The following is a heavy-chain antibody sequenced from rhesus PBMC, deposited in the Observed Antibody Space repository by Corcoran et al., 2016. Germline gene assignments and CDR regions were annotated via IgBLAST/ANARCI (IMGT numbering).Heavy chain of an antibody. Sequence: QVQLQESGPGLVKPSETLSLTCTVSGGSISGYYYWSWIRKPPGKGLEWIGGIYGNSASTYYNPSLKSRVTISKDTSKNHFSLRLRSVTAADTAVYYCARLGRGIVEITGFDYWGQGFLVTVSS. J-gene: IGHJ4*01. CDR1: GGSISGYYY. D-gene: IGHD2-27*01. CDR2: IYGNSAST. CDR3: ARLGRGIVEITGFDY. V-gene: IGHV4-143*01.